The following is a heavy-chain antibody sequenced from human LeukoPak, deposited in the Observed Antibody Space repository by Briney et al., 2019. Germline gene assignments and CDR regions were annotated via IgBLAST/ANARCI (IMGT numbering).Heavy chain of an antibody. CDR2: ISWNSGSI. CDR1: GFTFDDYA. J-gene: IGHJ4*02. D-gene: IGHD5-12*01. CDR3: ARARLSDYDRGSYYFDY. Sequence: GRSLRLSCAASGFTFDDYAMHWVRQAPGKGLEWVSGISWNSGSIGYADSVKGRFTISRDNAKNSLYLQMNSLRAEDTAVYYCARARLSDYDRGSYYFDYWGQGTLVTVSS. V-gene: IGHV3-9*01.